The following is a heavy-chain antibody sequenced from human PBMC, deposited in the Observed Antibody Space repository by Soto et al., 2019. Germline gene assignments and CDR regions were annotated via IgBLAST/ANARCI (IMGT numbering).Heavy chain of an antibody. D-gene: IGHD3-22*01. Sequence: GGSLRLACAASGFTFSSYAMSWVRQAPGKGLEWVSSISGSGGRTYFADSVKGRFTISRDNSKNTLFLQMNSLRAEDTAVYYCAKDYYDSSGPPGAFDIWGQGTMVTVSS. J-gene: IGHJ3*02. CDR3: AKDYYDSSGPPGAFDI. CDR2: ISGSGGRT. V-gene: IGHV3-23*01. CDR1: GFTFSSYA.